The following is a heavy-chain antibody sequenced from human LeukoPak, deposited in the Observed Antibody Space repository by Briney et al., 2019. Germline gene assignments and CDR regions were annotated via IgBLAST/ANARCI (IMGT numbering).Heavy chain of an antibody. J-gene: IGHJ4*02. CDR1: GGTFSSYA. CDR2: IIPIFGTA. Sequence: SVRVSCKASGGTFSSYAISWVRQAPGQGLEWMGRIIPIFGTANYAQKFQGRVTITTDESTSTAYMELSSLRSEDTAVYYCARDRTDYYDSSGEFDYWGQGTLVTVSS. CDR3: ARDRTDYYDSSGEFDY. V-gene: IGHV1-69*05. D-gene: IGHD3-22*01.